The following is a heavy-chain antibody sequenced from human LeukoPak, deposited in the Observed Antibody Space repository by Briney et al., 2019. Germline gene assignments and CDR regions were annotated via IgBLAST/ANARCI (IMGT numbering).Heavy chain of an antibody. CDR2: IIPIFRTA. CDR3: ARDGLVTMVRGPSDWFDP. J-gene: IGHJ5*02. Sequence: VASVKVSCKASGGTFSNDEINWVRQALGQGLEWMGGIIPIFRTANYAQKFQDRVTITADESTSTVYMELSSLRFEDTAVYYCARDGLVTMVRGPSDWFDPWGQGTLVTVSS. D-gene: IGHD3-10*01. CDR1: GGTFSNDE. V-gene: IGHV1-69*13.